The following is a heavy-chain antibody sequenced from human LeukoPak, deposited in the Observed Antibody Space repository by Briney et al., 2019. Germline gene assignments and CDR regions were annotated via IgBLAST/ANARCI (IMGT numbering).Heavy chain of an antibody. CDR1: GGTFSSYA. V-gene: IGHV1-69*04. CDR3: AREMYCGGDFYSGSDY. D-gene: IGHD2-21*02. J-gene: IGHJ4*02. Sequence: ASVKVSCKASGGTFSSYAISWVRQAPGQGLEWMGRIIPIFGIANYAQKFQGRVTITADKSTRTAYMELSSLRSEDTAVYYCAREMYCGGDFYSGSDYWGRGTLVTVSS. CDR2: IIPIFGIA.